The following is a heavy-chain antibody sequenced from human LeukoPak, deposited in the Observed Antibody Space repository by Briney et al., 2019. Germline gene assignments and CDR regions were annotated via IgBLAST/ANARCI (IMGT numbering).Heavy chain of an antibody. CDR1: GYTFTSYG. CDR2: ISAYNDNT. V-gene: IGHV1-18*01. CDR3: ARIHSSGWTNYYYYYMDV. J-gene: IGHJ6*03. D-gene: IGHD6-19*01. Sequence: ASVKVSFKASGYTFTSYGISWVRQAPAQGLEWLGWISAYNDNTNYAQKLQGRVTMTTETSTNTAYMELRSLRSDDTAVYYCARIHSSGWTNYYYYYMDVWGKGSTVTVSS.